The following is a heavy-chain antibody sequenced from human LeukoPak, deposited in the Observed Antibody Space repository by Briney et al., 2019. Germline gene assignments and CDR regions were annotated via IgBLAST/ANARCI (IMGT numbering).Heavy chain of an antibody. J-gene: IGHJ4*02. CDR2: IYYSGST. CDR1: GGSISSSSYY. Sequence: SETLSLTCAVSGGSISSSSYYWGWIRQPPGKGLEWIASIYYSGSTYYNPSLKSRVTISVDTSKNQFSLKLISVTAADTAVYYCARHVGRAGDEPYFDYWGQGTLVTGSS. CDR3: ARHVGRAGDEPYFDY. D-gene: IGHD4-17*01. V-gene: IGHV4-39*01.